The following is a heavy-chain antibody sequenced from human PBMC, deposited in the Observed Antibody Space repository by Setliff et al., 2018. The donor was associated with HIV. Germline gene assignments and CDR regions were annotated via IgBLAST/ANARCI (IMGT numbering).Heavy chain of an antibody. Sequence: ASVKVSCKASENSLILYYMHWVRQAPGQGLEWMGVIYPNGDFTRSAQKFQGRVTMTRDTSTSTVYMELSSLNFEDKAVYYCALPYCSGGNCWSSASLPPAGWFDPWGQGTLVTVSS. J-gene: IGHJ5*02. CDR1: ENSLILYY. V-gene: IGHV1-46*01. CDR3: ALPYCSGGNCWSSASLPPAGWFDP. D-gene: IGHD2-15*01. CDR2: IYPNGDFT.